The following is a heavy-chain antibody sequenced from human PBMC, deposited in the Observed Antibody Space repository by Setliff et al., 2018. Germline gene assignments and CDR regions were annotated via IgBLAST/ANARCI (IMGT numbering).Heavy chain of an antibody. CDR1: GGSISSHY. CDR3: ARGITSGGYWGQRFLYLDV. J-gene: IGHJ6*03. Sequence: SETLSLTCTVSGGSISSHYRSWIRQPPGKGLEWIGYIYYSGSTNYNPSLKSRVTISVDTSKNQFSLKLNSVTAADTAVYYCARGITSGGYWGQRFLYLDVWGRGTTVTVSS. CDR2: IYYSGST. V-gene: IGHV4-59*08. D-gene: IGHD3-22*01.